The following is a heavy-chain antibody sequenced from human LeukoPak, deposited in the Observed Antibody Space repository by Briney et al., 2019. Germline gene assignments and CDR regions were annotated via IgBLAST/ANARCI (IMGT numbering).Heavy chain of an antibody. Sequence: SETLSLTCAVYGGSFSGYYWSWIRQPPGKGLEWIGEINHSGSTNYNPSLKSRVTISVDTSKNQFSLKLSSVTAADTAVYYCARHVIWNRDAFDIWGQGTMVTVSS. CDR3: ARHVIWNRDAFDI. D-gene: IGHD1/OR15-1a*01. J-gene: IGHJ3*02. V-gene: IGHV4-34*01. CDR1: GGSFSGYY. CDR2: INHSGST.